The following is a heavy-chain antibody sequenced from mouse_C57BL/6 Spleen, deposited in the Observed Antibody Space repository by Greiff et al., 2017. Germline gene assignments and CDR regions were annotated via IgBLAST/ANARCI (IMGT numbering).Heavy chain of an antibody. J-gene: IGHJ1*03. V-gene: IGHV1-15*01. CDR1: GYTFTDYE. CDR3: TRKWTYYSNYDWYFEV. D-gene: IGHD2-5*01. Sequence: VQLQQSGAELVRPGASVTLSCKASGYTFTDYEMHWVKQTPVHGLDWIGAIDPETGGTAYNQKFKGKAILTADKSSSTAYMELRSLTSEDSAVYYCTRKWTYYSNYDWYFEVWGTGTTVTVSS. CDR2: IDPETGGT.